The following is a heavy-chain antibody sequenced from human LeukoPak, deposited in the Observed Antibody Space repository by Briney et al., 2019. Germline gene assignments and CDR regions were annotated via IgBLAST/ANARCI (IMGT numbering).Heavy chain of an antibody. D-gene: IGHD4-17*01. V-gene: IGHV4-34*01. CDR2: INHSGST. Sequence: RPSETLSLTCAVYGGSFSGYYWSWIRQPPGKGLEWIGEINHSGSTNYNPSLKSRVTISVDTSKNQFSLKLSSVTAADTAVYYCARGLPVTNPYNWFDPWGQGTLVTVSS. J-gene: IGHJ5*02. CDR1: GGSFSGYY. CDR3: ARGLPVTNPYNWFDP.